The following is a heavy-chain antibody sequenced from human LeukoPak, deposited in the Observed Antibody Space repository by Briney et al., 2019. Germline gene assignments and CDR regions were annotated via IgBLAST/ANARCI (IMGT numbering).Heavy chain of an antibody. CDR2: INHSGST. Sequence: SETLSLTCAVYGGSFSGYYWSWIRQPPGKGLEWIGEINHSGSTNYNPSLKSRVTISVDTSKNQFSLKLSSVTAADTAVYYCARARDSSGWYSLAFDYWGQGTLVTASS. J-gene: IGHJ4*02. CDR3: ARARDSSGWYSLAFDY. CDR1: GGSFSGYY. V-gene: IGHV4-34*01. D-gene: IGHD6-19*01.